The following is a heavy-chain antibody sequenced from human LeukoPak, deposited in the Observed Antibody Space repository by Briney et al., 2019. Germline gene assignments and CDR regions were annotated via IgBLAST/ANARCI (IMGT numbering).Heavy chain of an antibody. Sequence: GGSLRLSCTASGFTFINYWMKWVRQAPGKGLEWVANIKQDGSAKYYVDSVKGRFTISRDNTKNSLYLQMNSLRTEDTAVYYCVREFDEVGDFWSGYRLWGQGTLVTVSS. V-gene: IGHV3-7*01. J-gene: IGHJ4*02. CDR3: VREFDEVGDFWSGYRL. CDR2: IKQDGSAK. D-gene: IGHD3-3*01. CDR1: GFTFINYW.